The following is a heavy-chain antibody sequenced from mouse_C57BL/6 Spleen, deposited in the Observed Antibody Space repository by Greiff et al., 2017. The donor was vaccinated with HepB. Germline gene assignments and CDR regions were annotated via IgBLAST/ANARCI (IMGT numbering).Heavy chain of an antibody. CDR2: ISYDGSN. J-gene: IGHJ1*03. CDR3: ARRAGPQLGYFDV. CDR1: GYSITSGYY. V-gene: IGHV3-6*01. D-gene: IGHD4-1*02. Sequence: DVQLQESGPGLVKPSQSLSLTCSVPGYSITSGYYWNWIRQFPGNKLEWMGYISYDGSNNYNPSLKNRISITRDTSKNPCFLKLNSVTTEDTATYYCARRAGPQLGYFDVWGTGTTVTVSS.